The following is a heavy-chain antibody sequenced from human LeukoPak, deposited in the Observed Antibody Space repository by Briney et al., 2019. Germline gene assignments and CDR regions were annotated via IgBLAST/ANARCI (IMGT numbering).Heavy chain of an antibody. D-gene: IGHD5-24*01. J-gene: IGHJ4*02. CDR1: GFTFNNYV. Sequence: PGGSLRLSCAASGFTFNNYVMNWVRQAPGKGLEWVSVISGSGGSTYYADSVKGRFTISRDNSKNTLYLQMNSLRAEDTAVYYCARWLQKDWGQGTLVTVSS. CDR2: ISGSGGST. V-gene: IGHV3-23*01. CDR3: ARWLQKD.